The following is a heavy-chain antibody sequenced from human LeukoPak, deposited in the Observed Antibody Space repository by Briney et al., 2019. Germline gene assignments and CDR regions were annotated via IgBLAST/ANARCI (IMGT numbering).Heavy chain of an antibody. CDR2: INHSGST. D-gene: IGHD3-22*01. J-gene: IGHJ4*02. CDR3: ARGQKRFYSGYLDY. V-gene: IGHV4-39*07. CDR1: GGSISSSSYY. Sequence: PSETLSLTCTVSGGSISSSSYYWSWIRQPPGKGLEWIGEINHSGSTNYNPSLKSRVTISVDTSKNQFSLKLSSVTAADTAVYYCARGQKRFYSGYLDYWGQGTLVTVSS.